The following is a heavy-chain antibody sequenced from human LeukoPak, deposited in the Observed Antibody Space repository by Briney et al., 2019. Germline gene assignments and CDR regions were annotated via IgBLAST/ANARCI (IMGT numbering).Heavy chain of an antibody. D-gene: IGHD7-27*01. Sequence: SQTLSLTCAISGDSVSSNTAAWNWIRQSPSKGLELLGRTYYRSKWYNNYAVSVKSRISINPNTSKNQFSLQLKSVTPEDTAVYYCAREQTGDQNFDYWGQGTLVTVSS. V-gene: IGHV6-1*01. CDR3: AREQTGDQNFDY. CDR2: TYYRSKWYN. CDR1: GDSVSSNTAA. J-gene: IGHJ4*02.